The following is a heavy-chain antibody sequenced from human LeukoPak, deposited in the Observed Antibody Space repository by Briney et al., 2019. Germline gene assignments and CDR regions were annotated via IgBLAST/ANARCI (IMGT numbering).Heavy chain of an antibody. D-gene: IGHD3/OR15-3a*01. Sequence: SETLSLTCTVSGGSISSSSYYWSWIRQPPGKGLEWIGEINHSGSTNYNPSLKSRVTISVDTSKNQFSLKLSSVTAADTAVYYCARQTGSGLFILPGGQGTLVTVSS. J-gene: IGHJ4*02. CDR2: INHSGST. CDR3: ARQTGSGLFILP. CDR1: GGSISSSSYY. V-gene: IGHV4-39*01.